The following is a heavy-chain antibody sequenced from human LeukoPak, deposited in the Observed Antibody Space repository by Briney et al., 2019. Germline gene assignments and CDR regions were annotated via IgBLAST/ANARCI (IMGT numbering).Heavy chain of an antibody. CDR1: GFTFSSYA. CDR2: ISGSGGST. V-gene: IGHV3-23*01. J-gene: IGHJ1*01. D-gene: IGHD2-2*01. Sequence: GGSLRLSCAASGFTFSSYAMSWVRQAPGKGLEWVSAISGSGGSTYYADSVKGRFTISRDNSKNTLYLQMNSLRAEDTAVYYCVSEDIVVVPAAGEYFQHWGQGTLVTVSS. CDR3: VSEDIVVVPAAGEYFQH.